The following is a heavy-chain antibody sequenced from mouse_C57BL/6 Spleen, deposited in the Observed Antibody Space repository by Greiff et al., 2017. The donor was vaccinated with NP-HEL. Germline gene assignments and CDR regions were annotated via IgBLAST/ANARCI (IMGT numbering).Heavy chain of an antibody. V-gene: IGHV5-4*01. CDR2: ISDGGSYT. J-gene: IGHJ2*01. CDR3: ARDGYYGLDY. Sequence: DVMLVESGGGLVKPGGSLKLSCAASGFTFSSYAMSWVRQTPEKRLEWVATISDGGSYTYYPDNVKGRFTISRDNAKNNLYLQMSHLQCEDTAMYYCARDGYYGLDYWGQGTTLTVSS. CDR1: GFTFSSYA. D-gene: IGHD1-1*01.